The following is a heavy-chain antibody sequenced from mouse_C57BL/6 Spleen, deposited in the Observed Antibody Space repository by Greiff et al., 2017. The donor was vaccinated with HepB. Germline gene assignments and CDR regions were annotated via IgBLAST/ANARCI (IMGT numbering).Heavy chain of an antibody. CDR2: IDPENGDT. CDR3: TTGATTVVEG. D-gene: IGHD1-1*01. CDR1: GFNIKDDY. J-gene: IGHJ2*01. Sequence: EVQLQESGAELVRPGASVKLSCTASGFNIKDDYMHWVKQRPEQGLEWIGWIDPENGDTEYASKFQGKATITADTSSNTAYLQLSSLTSEDTAVYYCTTGATTVVEGWGQGTTLTVSS. V-gene: IGHV14-4*01.